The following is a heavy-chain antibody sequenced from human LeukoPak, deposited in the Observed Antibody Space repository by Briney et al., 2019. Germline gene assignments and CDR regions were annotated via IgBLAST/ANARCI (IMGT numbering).Heavy chain of an antibody. CDR2: ISYSGSP. V-gene: IGHV4-59*12. CDR1: GGSISSYY. J-gene: IGHJ4*02. Sequence: SETLSLTCTVSGGSISSYYWSWIRQPPGKGLEWIGYISYSGSPNYNPSLKSRVTISVDTSKNQFSLKLSSVTAADTAVYYCARWVGSYQEHYFDYWGQGTLVTVSS. CDR3: ARWVGSYQEHYFDY. D-gene: IGHD1-26*01.